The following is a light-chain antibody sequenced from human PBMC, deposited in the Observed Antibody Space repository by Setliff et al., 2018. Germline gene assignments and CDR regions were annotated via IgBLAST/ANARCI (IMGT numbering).Light chain of an antibody. V-gene: IGLV2-14*01. J-gene: IGLJ1*01. Sequence: QSALAQPASVSGSPGQSITISCTGTRSDVGGYNYVSWYQQHPGKVPKLMIYEVSNRPSGVSNRFSGSKSGNMASLTISRLQTEDEADYYCTSYTISSTEVFGTGTKVTVL. CDR3: TSYTISSTEV. CDR2: EVS. CDR1: RSDVGGYNY.